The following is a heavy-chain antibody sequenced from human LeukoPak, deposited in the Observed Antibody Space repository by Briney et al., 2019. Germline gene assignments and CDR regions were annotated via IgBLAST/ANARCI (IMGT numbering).Heavy chain of an antibody. CDR3: ARSIVLMVYNFDY. CDR2: IKQDGSEK. CDR1: GFTFSSYW. V-gene: IGHV3-7*01. D-gene: IGHD2-8*01. Sequence: PGGSLRLSCAASGFTFSSYWMSWVRQAPGKGLEWVANIKQDGSEKYYVDSVKGRFTISRDNAKNSLYLQMNSLRAEDTAVYYCARSIVLMVYNFDYWGQGTLVTVSS. J-gene: IGHJ4*02.